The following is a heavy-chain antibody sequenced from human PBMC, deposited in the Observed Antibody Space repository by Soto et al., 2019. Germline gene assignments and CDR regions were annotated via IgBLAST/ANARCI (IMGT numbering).Heavy chain of an antibody. Sequence: QVQLVQSGAEVKKPGSSVKVSCKASGGTFSSYAISWVRQAPGQGLEWMGGIIPIFGTANYAQKFQGRVTITADESTSTAYMELSSLRSEDTAVYYCAREGYSGYDHPPSVRNSGTGGWFDPWGQGTLVTVSS. CDR3: AREGYSGYDHPPSVRNSGTGGWFDP. CDR1: GGTFSSYA. D-gene: IGHD5-12*01. V-gene: IGHV1-69*01. J-gene: IGHJ5*02. CDR2: IIPIFGTA.